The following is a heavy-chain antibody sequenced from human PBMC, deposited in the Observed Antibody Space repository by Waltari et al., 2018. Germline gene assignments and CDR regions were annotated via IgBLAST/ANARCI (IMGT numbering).Heavy chain of an antibody. J-gene: IGHJ6*02. CDR3: ARDSNYDFWSGYHERFYYYGMDL. CDR2: SNTDGSSA. V-gene: IGHV3-74*01. Sequence: EIQLVESGGRVGQPGGSLRLACVASEFTFSGYWMHWVRQAPGRGLVWVSRSNTDGSSADYADFAKGRFTVSRDNAKNTLFLQMNSLRVEDTAVYYCARDSNYDFWSGYHERFYYYGMDLWGQGTTVTVSS. D-gene: IGHD3-3*01. CDR1: EFTFSGYW.